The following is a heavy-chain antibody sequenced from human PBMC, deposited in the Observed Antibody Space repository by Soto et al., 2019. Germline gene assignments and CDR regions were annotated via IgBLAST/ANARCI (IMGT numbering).Heavy chain of an antibody. D-gene: IGHD3-3*01. CDR1: GGSISSYY. J-gene: IGHJ3*02. CDR3: ARDRITIFGVVQGRDAFDI. V-gene: IGHV4-59*01. Sequence: PSETLSLTCTVSGGSISSYYWSWIRQPPGKGLEWIGYIYYSGSTNYNPSLKSRVTISVDTSKNQFSLKLSSVTAADTAVYYCARDRITIFGVVQGRDAFDIWGQGTIVTVSS. CDR2: IYYSGST.